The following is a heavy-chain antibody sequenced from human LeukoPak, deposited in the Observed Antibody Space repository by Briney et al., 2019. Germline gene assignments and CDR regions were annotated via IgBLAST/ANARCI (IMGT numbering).Heavy chain of an antibody. CDR2: IKQDGSEK. CDR3: ARSAIVVAYYYYGMDV. J-gene: IGHJ6*02. Sequence: GGSLRLSCAASGFTFSSYWMSWVRQAPGKGLEWVANIKQDGSEKYYVDSVKGRFTISRDNAKNSLYLQMNSLRAEDTAVYYCARSAIVVAYYYYGMDVWGQGTTVTVSS. D-gene: IGHD2-15*01. V-gene: IGHV3-7*01. CDR1: GFTFSSYW.